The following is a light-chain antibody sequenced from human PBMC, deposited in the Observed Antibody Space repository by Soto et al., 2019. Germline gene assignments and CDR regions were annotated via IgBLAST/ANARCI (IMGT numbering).Light chain of an antibody. CDR3: QQYNNWPRPT. CDR2: DAS. J-gene: IGKJ4*01. Sequence: EIVMTQSPATLSVSPGERATLSCRASQSVRNNLAWYQQKPGQAPRLLIYDASTRATGIPARFSGSGSGTEFTLTISSLQSEDFAVYYCQQYNNWPRPTFGGGTKVEI. CDR1: QSVRNN. V-gene: IGKV3-15*01.